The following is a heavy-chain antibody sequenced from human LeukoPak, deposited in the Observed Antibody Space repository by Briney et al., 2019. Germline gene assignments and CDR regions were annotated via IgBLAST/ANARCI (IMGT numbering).Heavy chain of an antibody. J-gene: IGHJ4*02. D-gene: IGHD3-22*01. CDR1: GFTFSSYW. Sequence: PGGSLRLSCAASGFTFSSYWMHWVRQAPGKGLVWVSRIKSDGRSTSYADSVKGRFTISRDNAKNSLYLQMNSLRAEDTAVYYCAREIGMKPYYYDSSGYPDYWGQGTLVTVSS. CDR3: AREIGMKPYYYDSSGYPDY. V-gene: IGHV3-74*01. CDR2: IKSDGRST.